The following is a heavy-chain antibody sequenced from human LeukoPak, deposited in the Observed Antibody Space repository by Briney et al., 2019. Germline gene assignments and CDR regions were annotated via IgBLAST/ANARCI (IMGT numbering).Heavy chain of an antibody. D-gene: IGHD3-22*01. Sequence: GGSLRLSCAASGFTFSSYAMSWVRQAPGKGLEWVSAISGSGGSTYYADSVKGRFTISRDNSKNTLYLQMNSLKTEDTAVYYCTRDQPDITMIVVSNDYWGQGTLVTVSS. J-gene: IGHJ4*02. CDR1: GFTFSSYA. V-gene: IGHV3-23*01. CDR3: TRDQPDITMIVVSNDY. CDR2: ISGSGGST.